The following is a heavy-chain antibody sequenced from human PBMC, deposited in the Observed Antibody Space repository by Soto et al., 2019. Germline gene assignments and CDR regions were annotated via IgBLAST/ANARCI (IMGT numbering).Heavy chain of an antibody. V-gene: IGHV4-39*01. D-gene: IGHD4-17*01. Sequence: PXETLSLTCTFSVVSVTNSSYYCGWVGQSPGKGLEWIGSVYYRGRSYSKSSVKSRVTISVDTSKNRFSLSLNSVTASDTAVYFCVSQRTTLPNQAYFHYWGPGALGTVSS. CDR3: VSQRTTLPNQAYFHY. CDR2: VYYRGRS. CDR1: VVSVTNSSYY. J-gene: IGHJ4*01.